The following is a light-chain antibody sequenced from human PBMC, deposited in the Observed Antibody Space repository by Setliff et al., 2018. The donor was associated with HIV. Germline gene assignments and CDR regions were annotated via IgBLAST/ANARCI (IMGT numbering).Light chain of an antibody. CDR3: AAWHDSLTGYV. CDR2: NTN. J-gene: IGLJ1*01. CDR1: SSNIRTNT. Sequence: QSALAQPPSASGTPGQRVTISCSGSSSNIRTNTVHWYQHLPGTAPKLLIYNTNKRPSGVPDRFSGSKSGTSASLAISGLQSEDEAGYYCAAWHDSLTGYVFGTGTKVTVL. V-gene: IGLV1-44*01.